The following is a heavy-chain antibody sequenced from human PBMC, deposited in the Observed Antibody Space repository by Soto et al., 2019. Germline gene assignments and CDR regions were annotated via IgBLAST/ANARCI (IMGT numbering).Heavy chain of an antibody. J-gene: IGHJ4*02. Sequence: PSETLSLTCTVSGGSISISSYYWCWIRHPPGRGLEWIGSIYYSGSTYYNPSLKSRVTISVDTSKNQFSLKLSSVTAADTAVYYCARVTMVRGVIFQDPSPYFDYWGQGTLVTVSS. CDR3: ARVTMVRGVIFQDPSPYFDY. V-gene: IGHV4-39*01. CDR2: IYYSGST. D-gene: IGHD3-10*01. CDR1: GGSISISSYY.